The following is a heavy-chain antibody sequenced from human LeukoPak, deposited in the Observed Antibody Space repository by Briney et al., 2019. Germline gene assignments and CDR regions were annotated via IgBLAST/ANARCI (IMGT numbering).Heavy chain of an antibody. CDR2: INPNGGGT. Sequence: ASVKVSCKASGYTSTGYYLQWVRQAPGQGLEWMGWINPNGGGTNYVRKFQGRVTMTRDTSISTAYMELSWLRSDDTAVYYCARDQPNGGLDYWGQGTLVTVSS. V-gene: IGHV1-2*02. CDR3: ARDQPNGGLDY. D-gene: IGHD4-23*01. CDR1: GYTSTGYY. J-gene: IGHJ4*02.